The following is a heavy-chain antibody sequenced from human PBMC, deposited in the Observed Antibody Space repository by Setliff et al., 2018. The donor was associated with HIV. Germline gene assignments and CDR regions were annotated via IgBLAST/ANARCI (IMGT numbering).Heavy chain of an antibody. CDR3: ARGRDKYGPIDY. CDR2: IHYSGST. D-gene: IGHD3-10*01. V-gene: IGHV4-59*01. J-gene: IGHJ4*02. Sequence: SETLSLTCTVSGGSISSSYWTWTRQPPGKGLEWIGNIHYSGSTNYNPSLKSRVTISVDTSRRQFSLKLSSVTAADTAVYYCARGRDKYGPIDYWGQGTLVTV. CDR1: GGSISSSY.